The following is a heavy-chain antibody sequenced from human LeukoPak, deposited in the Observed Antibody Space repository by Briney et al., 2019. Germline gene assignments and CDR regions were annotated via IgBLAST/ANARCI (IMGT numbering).Heavy chain of an antibody. CDR1: GFTVSSNY. D-gene: IGHD2-21*02. CDR2: IYSGGST. J-gene: IGHJ4*02. CDR3: ARARVTGVYYFDY. Sequence: GGSLRLSCAASGFTVSSNYMSWVRQAPGKGLEWVSVIYSGGSTYYADSVKGRFTISRDNSKNTLYLQMNSLRAEDTAVYYCARARVTGVYYFDYWGQGTLVTVSS. V-gene: IGHV3-53*01.